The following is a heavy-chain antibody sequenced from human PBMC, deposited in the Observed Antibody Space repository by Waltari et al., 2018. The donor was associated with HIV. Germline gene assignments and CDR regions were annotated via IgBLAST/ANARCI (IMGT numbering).Heavy chain of an antibody. CDR2: INHSGST. CDR3: AREGGTRKLDY. CDR1: GGSFSGYY. Sequence: QVQLQQWGAGLLKPSETLSLPCAVYGGSFSGYYWSWIRQPPGKGLEWIGEINHSGSTNSNPSLKSRVTISVDTSKNQFSLKLSSVTAADTAVYYCAREGGTRKLDYWGQGTLVTVSS. D-gene: IGHD3-16*01. V-gene: IGHV4-34*01. J-gene: IGHJ4*02.